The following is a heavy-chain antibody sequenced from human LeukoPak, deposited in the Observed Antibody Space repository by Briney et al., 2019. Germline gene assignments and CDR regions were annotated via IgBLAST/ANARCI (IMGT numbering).Heavy chain of an antibody. D-gene: IGHD3-10*01. Sequence: GGSLRLSCAASGFTFSNGWMTWVRQAPGKGLEWVGRIKSTPAGGTTDYAAPVKGRFTISRDDSKNTLYLQMNSLKTEDTAVYYCTTATMIRGVSDYWGQGTLVTVSS. J-gene: IGHJ4*02. CDR2: IKSTPAGGTT. V-gene: IGHV3-15*01. CDR1: GFTFSNGW. CDR3: TTATMIRGVSDY.